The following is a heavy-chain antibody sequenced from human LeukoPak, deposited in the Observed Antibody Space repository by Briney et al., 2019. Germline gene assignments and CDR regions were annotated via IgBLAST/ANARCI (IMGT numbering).Heavy chain of an antibody. Sequence: GGSLRLSCAACGFTFSSYDMHWVRQATGKGLEWVSAIGTAGDTYYPGSVKGQFTISRENAKNSLYLQMNSLRAGDTAVYYCAKDILEMATAGYGMDVWGQGTTVTVSS. V-gene: IGHV3-13*03. CDR2: IGTAGDT. J-gene: IGHJ6*02. D-gene: IGHD5-24*01. CDR1: GFTFSSYD. CDR3: AKDILEMATAGYGMDV.